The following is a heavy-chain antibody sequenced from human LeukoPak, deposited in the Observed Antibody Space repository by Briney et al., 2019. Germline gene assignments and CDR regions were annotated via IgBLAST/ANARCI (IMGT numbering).Heavy chain of an antibody. D-gene: IGHD6-13*01. V-gene: IGHV4-59*01. CDR1: GASISSYY. J-gene: IGHJ4*02. CDR3: ARDPHSYSSRWSLYFDY. CDR2: IYDSGST. Sequence: SETLSLTCTVSGASISSYYWSWIRQPPGKELEGIGYIYDSGSTKYNPSLKSRVTISVDTSKNQFSLKLSSVTAADTAVYYCARDPHSYSSRWSLYFDYWGQGALVTVSS.